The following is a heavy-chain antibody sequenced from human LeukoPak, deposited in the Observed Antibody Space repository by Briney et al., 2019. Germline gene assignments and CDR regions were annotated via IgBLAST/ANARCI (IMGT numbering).Heavy chain of an antibody. V-gene: IGHV3-30*04. CDR1: GFNFSSYA. D-gene: IGHD1-26*01. CDR3: ARALSGSYRGRAFDI. CDR2: ISYDGRNK. Sequence: QAGGSLTLSCAASGFNFSSYAMLWFRQAPGKGLEWVTVISYDGRNKYYADSVKGRFTISRVNSKNTLHLQMNSRIAEGTAVDYCARALSGSYRGRAFDIWGQGKMVTVSS. J-gene: IGHJ3*02.